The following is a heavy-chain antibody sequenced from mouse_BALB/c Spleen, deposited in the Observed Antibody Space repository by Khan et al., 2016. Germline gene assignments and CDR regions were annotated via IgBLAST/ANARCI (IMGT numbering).Heavy chain of an antibody. J-gene: IGHJ4*01. CDR2: IRYSGST. V-gene: IGHV3-1*02. CDR1: GYSISSGYS. D-gene: IGHD2-4*01. CDR3: ARDDYDEVYYAMDY. Sequence: QLQESGPDLVKPSQSLSLTCTVTGYSISSGYSWHWIRQFPGNKLEWMGCIRYSGSTNYNPSLKRRISITRDTSKNQFFLQLNSVTSEDTATYYCARDDYDEVYYAMDYWGQGTSVTVSS.